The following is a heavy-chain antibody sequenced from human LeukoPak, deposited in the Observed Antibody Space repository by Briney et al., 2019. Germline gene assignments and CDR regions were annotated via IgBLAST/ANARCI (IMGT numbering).Heavy chain of an antibody. J-gene: IGHJ4*02. CDR1: GFTFSDYN. CDR3: ARGQLVVAATPFDY. D-gene: IGHD2-15*01. Sequence: GGSLRLSCAASGFTFSDYNMSWIRQAPGKGLEWVSYISSSGSTIYYADSVKGRFTISRDNAKNSLYLQMNSLRAEDTAVYYCARGQLVVAATPFDYWGQGTLVTVSS. CDR2: ISSSGSTI. V-gene: IGHV3-11*01.